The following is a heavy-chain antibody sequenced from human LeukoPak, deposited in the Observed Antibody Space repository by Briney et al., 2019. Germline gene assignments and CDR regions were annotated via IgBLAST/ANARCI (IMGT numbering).Heavy chain of an antibody. CDR1: GDSVSINSAA. D-gene: IGHD4-17*01. V-gene: IGHV6-1*01. CDR3: AREGWLGWPSKDYGDYVRWFDP. J-gene: IGHJ5*02. Sequence: SQTLSLTFAISGDSVSINSAAWNWIRQSPSRGLEWLGRTYYRSKWYNDYAVSVKSRITINPDTSKNQFSLQLNSVTPEDTAVYYCAREGWLGWPSKDYGDYVRWFDPWGQGTLVTVSS. CDR2: TYYRSKWYN.